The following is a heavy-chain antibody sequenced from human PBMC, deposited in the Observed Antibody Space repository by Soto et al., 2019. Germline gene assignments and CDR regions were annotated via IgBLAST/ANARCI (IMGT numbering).Heavy chain of an antibody. CDR1: GYXFPTSL. D-gene: IGHD1-20*01. J-gene: IGHJ6*02. V-gene: IGHV5-51*01. CDR3: AKHITGTLSPMDV. CDR2: IYPDYSDT. Sequence: PXEXLKICCESSGYXFPTSLVAWVRQKPGKGLEWIGIIYPDYSDTVFSPSFQGLVTSSVDKSITTAYLQWTSLKASDTDTYYCAKHITGTLSPMDVWGQGTTGTVS.